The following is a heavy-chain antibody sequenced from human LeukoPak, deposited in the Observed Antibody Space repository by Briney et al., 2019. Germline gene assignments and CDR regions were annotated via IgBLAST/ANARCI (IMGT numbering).Heavy chain of an antibody. Sequence: ASVKVSCKAAGYTFTSYGISWVRQAPGQGVEWMGWISAYNGNTNYAQKLQGRGTMTTDTSTSTAYMELRSLRSDDTAVYYCTVTIVGAPSVDYWGQGTLVTVSS. CDR1: GYTFTSYG. J-gene: IGHJ4*02. D-gene: IGHD1-26*01. CDR2: ISAYNGNT. CDR3: TVTIVGAPSVDY. V-gene: IGHV1-18*01.